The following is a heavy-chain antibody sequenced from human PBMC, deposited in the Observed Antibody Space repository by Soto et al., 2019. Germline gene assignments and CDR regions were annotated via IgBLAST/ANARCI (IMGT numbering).Heavy chain of an antibody. V-gene: IGHV5-10-1*01. CDR2: IDPSDSYT. CDR1: GYSFTSYW. J-gene: IGHJ6*02. CDR3: ARHEGRMAHYGMDV. Sequence: LVESVKISCNGSGYSFTSYWISWVRQMPGKGLEWMGRIDPSDSYTNYSPSFQGHVTISADKSISTAYLQWSSLKASDTAMYYCARHEGRMAHYGMDVWGQGTTVTVSS. D-gene: IGHD2-15*01.